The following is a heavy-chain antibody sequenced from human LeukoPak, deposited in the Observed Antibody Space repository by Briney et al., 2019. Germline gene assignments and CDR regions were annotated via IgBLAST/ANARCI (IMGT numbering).Heavy chain of an antibody. CDR3: AGGPRQYYYSGSYHY. D-gene: IGHD3-10*01. J-gene: IGHJ4*02. V-gene: IGHV4-34*01. CDR2: INHSGST. Sequence: PSETLSLTCAVYGGSFSGYYWSWIRQPPGKGLEWIGEINHSGSTNYNPSLKSRVTISVDTSKNQFSLKLSSVTAADTAVYYCAGGPRQYYYSGSYHYWGQGTLVTVSS. CDR1: GGSFSGYY.